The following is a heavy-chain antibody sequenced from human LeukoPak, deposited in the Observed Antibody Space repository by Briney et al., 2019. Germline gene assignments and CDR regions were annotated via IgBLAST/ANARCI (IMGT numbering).Heavy chain of an antibody. CDR2: ISYDGSNK. J-gene: IGHJ6*03. CDR1: GFTFSSYA. CDR3: AREGSSSTYYYMDV. V-gene: IGHV3-30*04. Sequence: TGGSLRLSCAASGFTFSSYAMHWVRQAPGKGLEWVAVISYDGSNKYYADSVKGRFTISRDNSKNTLYLQMNSLRVEDTAVYYCAREGSSSTYYYMDVWGKGTTVTVSS. D-gene: IGHD6-6*01.